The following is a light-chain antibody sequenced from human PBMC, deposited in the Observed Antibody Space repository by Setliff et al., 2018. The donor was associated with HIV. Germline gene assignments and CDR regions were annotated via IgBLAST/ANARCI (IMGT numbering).Light chain of an antibody. CDR2: EVS. J-gene: IGLJ1*01. Sequence: QSALTQPASVPGSPGQSITISCTGTSSDVGSYNYVSWYQQHPGKAPKLMIYEVSNRPSGVSNRFSDSKSGNTASLTISGLQAEDEADYYCSSYTSSSLYVFGTGTKVTVL. CDR3: SSYTSSSLYV. V-gene: IGLV2-14*01. CDR1: SSDVGSYNY.